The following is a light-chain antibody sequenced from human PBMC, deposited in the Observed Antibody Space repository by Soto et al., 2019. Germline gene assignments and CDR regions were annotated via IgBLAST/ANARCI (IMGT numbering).Light chain of an antibody. CDR2: GAT. V-gene: IGKV1D-12*01. Sequence: DIQMTQSPSSVSASVGASVTITCRASQSVRAWLAWYQQKEGKDPKLLINGATSLLRGVPRRFSGSGSGTDFTLTISGLLPEDFAPYYCQQGNSLHFTFGGGTKVEIK. CDR3: QQGNSLHFT. CDR1: QSVRAW. J-gene: IGKJ4*01.